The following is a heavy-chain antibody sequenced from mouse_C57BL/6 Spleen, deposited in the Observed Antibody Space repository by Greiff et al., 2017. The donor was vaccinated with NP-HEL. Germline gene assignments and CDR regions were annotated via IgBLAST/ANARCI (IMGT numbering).Heavy chain of an antibody. CDR1: GYTFTSYW. J-gene: IGHJ1*03. CDR2: IDPSDSET. Sequence: QVQLQQPGAELVRPGSSVKLSCKASGYTFTSYWMHWVKQRPIQGLEWIGNIDPSDSETHYNQKFKDKATLTVDKSSSTAYMQLSSLTSEDSAIYYCARYTPVRYFDVWGTGTTVTVSS. V-gene: IGHV1-52*01. D-gene: IGHD1-1*01. CDR3: ARYTPVRYFDV.